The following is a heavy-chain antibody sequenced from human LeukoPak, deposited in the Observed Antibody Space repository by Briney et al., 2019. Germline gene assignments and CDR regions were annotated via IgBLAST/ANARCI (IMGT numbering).Heavy chain of an antibody. CDR1: GFTFSSYG. V-gene: IGHV3-30*18. Sequence: GGSLRLSCAASGFTFSSYGMHWVRQAPGRGLEWVAVISYDGSNKYYAESVKGRFTISRENSKNTVYLQINSLRAEDTAVYYCAKDDSTAYYYGAAFDFWGQGTMVTVSS. J-gene: IGHJ3*01. D-gene: IGHD3-22*01. CDR3: AKDDSTAYYYGAAFDF. CDR2: ISYDGSNK.